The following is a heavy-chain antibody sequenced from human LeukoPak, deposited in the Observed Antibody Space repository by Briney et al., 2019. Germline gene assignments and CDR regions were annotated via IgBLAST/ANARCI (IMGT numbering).Heavy chain of an antibody. Sequence: WGSLRLSCAASGFTFSSYAMSWVRQAPGKGLEWVSAISGSGGSTYYADSVKGRFTISRDNSKNTLYLQMNSLRAEDTAVYYCAKDREVRGVIITPGFDYWGQGTLVTVSS. J-gene: IGHJ4*02. D-gene: IGHD3-10*01. CDR3: AKDREVRGVIITPGFDY. V-gene: IGHV3-23*01. CDR1: GFTFSSYA. CDR2: ISGSGGST.